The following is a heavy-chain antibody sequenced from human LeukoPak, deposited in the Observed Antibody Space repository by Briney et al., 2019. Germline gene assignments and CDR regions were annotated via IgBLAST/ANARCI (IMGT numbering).Heavy chain of an antibody. Sequence: GGSLRLSCAASGFTFSSYWMHWVRQAPGKGLAWVSRIDSDGTSTRYEDSVKGRYTVSRDNAKNTLYLQMNSLRGEDTAVYYCARGLDGSGSYYDSPLDYWGQGNLVTVSS. D-gene: IGHD3-10*01. CDR3: ARGLDGSGSYYDSPLDY. J-gene: IGHJ4*02. CDR1: GFTFSSYW. CDR2: IDSDGTST. V-gene: IGHV3-74*01.